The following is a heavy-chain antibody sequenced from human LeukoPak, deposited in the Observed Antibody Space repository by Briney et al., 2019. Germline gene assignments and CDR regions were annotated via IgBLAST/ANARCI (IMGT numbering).Heavy chain of an antibody. CDR3: ARHFARGSMTSPAGY. D-gene: IGHD2-2*01. CDR1: GYSFTSYW. V-gene: IGHV5-51*01. J-gene: IGHJ4*02. Sequence: GESLKISCQGSGYSFTSYWIGWVRQMPGKGLEWMGIIYPGDSDTRYSPSFQGQVTISADKSISTAYLHWSSLKASDAAMYYCARHFARGSMTSPAGYWGQGTLVTVSS. CDR2: IYPGDSDT.